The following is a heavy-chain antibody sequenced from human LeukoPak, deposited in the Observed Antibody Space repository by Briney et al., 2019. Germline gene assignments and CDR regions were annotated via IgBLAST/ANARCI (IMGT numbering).Heavy chain of an antibody. CDR2: IYYSGST. V-gene: IGHV4-61*01. Sequence: SETLSLTCTVSGGSVSSGSYYWSWIRQPPGKGLEWIGYIYYSGSTNYNPSLKSRVTISVDTSKNQFSLKLSSVTAADTAVYYCAREGYYDSSGYPGNWFDPWGQGTLVTVSS. J-gene: IGHJ5*02. CDR1: GGSVSSGSYY. D-gene: IGHD3-22*01. CDR3: AREGYYDSSGYPGNWFDP.